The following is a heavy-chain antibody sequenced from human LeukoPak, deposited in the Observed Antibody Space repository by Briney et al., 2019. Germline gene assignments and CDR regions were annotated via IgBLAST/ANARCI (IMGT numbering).Heavy chain of an antibody. Sequence: PGGSLRLSCAASGFTFSSYGMHWVRQAPGKGLEWVAVISYDGSNKYYADSVKGRFTNSRDNSKNTLYLQMNSLRAEDTAVYYCAKDSSGYSDYFDYWGQGTLVTVSS. CDR1: GFTFSSYG. CDR2: ISYDGSNK. D-gene: IGHD3-22*01. CDR3: AKDSSGYSDYFDY. V-gene: IGHV3-30*18. J-gene: IGHJ4*02.